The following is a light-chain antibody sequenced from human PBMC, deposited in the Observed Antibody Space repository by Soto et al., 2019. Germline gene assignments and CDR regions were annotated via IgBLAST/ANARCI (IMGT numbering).Light chain of an antibody. V-gene: IGLV2-8*01. Sequence: QSALTQPPSAHGSPGQSVTISCTGSRSDIGDSNYVSWYQQHPRKAPKLIISEVINRPSGVPDRFSASKSGNTASLTISGLQAEDEADYYCASKAGSRRHVVFGGGTQLTVL. CDR3: ASKAGSRRHVV. J-gene: IGLJ2*01. CDR2: EVI. CDR1: RSDIGDSNY.